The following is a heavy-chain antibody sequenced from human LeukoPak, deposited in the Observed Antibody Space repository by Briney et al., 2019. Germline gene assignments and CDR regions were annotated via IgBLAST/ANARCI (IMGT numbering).Heavy chain of an antibody. J-gene: IGHJ4*02. CDR3: ATRRDN. CDR1: GFSFDSYG. D-gene: IGHD1-1*01. Sequence: GGSLRLSCAASGFSFDSYGMHWVRQAPGKGLEWVAVIWYDGSNKYYPDSVKGRFTISRDNSKSTLYLQMNSLRAEDTAVYYCATRRDNWGQGTLVTVSS. V-gene: IGHV3-33*01. CDR2: IWYDGSNK.